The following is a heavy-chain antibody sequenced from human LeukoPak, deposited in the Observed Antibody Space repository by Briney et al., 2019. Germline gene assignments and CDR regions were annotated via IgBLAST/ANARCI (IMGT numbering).Heavy chain of an antibody. CDR2: IIPIFGIA. V-gene: IGHV1-69*04. J-gene: IGHJ5*02. D-gene: IGHD2-15*01. Sequence: SVKVSCKASGGTFISYAISWVRQAPGQGLEWMGRIIPIFGIANYAQKFQGRVTITADKSTSTAYMELSSLRSEDTAVYYCARSATYCSGGSCYWFDPWGQGTLVTVSS. CDR1: GGTFISYA. CDR3: ARSATYCSGGSCYWFDP.